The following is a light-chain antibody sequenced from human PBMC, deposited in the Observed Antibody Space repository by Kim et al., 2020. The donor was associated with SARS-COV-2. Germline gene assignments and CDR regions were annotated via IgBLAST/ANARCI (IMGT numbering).Light chain of an antibody. CDR1: SSNIGNNY. V-gene: IGLV1-51*01. CDR2: DNN. Sequence: PGQKVTISCSGISSNIGNNYVSWYQQLPGTAPKLLIYDNNKRPSGIPDRFSGSKSGTSATLGITGLQTGDEADYYCGTWDSSLSAVFGGGTKLTVL. CDR3: GTWDSSLSAV. J-gene: IGLJ3*02.